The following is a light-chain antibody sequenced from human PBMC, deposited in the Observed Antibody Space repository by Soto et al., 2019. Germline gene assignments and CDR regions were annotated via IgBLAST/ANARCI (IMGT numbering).Light chain of an antibody. CDR1: QSVSDK. J-gene: IGKJ5*01. CDR3: QQYNTWPIT. V-gene: IGKV3-15*01. Sequence: EVLMTQSPDTLYVSPGERVTLSCSASQSVSDKLAWYQQKPGQGPRLLVYRASTRTLGIPARFSGSESGTEFTLTISSLQSEDFAIYYCQQYNTWPITFGQGTRLEIK. CDR2: RAS.